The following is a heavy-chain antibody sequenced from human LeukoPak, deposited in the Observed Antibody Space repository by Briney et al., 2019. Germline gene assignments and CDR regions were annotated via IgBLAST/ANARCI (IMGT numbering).Heavy chain of an antibody. CDR2: IRYDGSNK. CDR3: AKDPGGYYYDSSGYYPGDAFDI. D-gene: IGHD3-22*01. V-gene: IGHV3-30*02. CDR1: GFTFSSYG. Sequence: GGSLRLSCAASGFTFSSYGMHWVRPAPGKGLEWVACIRYDGSNKYYADSVKGRLTISRDNSKHTLYMQMNSLRAEDTAVYYCAKDPGGYYYDSSGYYPGDAFDIWGQGTMVTVSS. J-gene: IGHJ3*02.